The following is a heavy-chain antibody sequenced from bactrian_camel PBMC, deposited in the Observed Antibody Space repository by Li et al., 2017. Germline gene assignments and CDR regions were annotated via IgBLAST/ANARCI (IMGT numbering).Heavy chain of an antibody. Sequence: DVQLVESGGGSVQAGGSLRLSCVASGYISDSYCMGWFRQAPGKEREQVATIYTGVYTGHDNPYYTNSVKGRFTISQDDAKNTVFLQMNSLKPEDTAMYYCAVESRCASGGLLAVRGIQPDYWAQGTQVTVS. CDR3: AVESRCASGGLLAVRGIQPDY. J-gene: IGHJ4*01. CDR1: GYISDSYC. D-gene: IGHD6*01. V-gene: IGHV3S40*01. CDR2: IYTGVYTGHDNP.